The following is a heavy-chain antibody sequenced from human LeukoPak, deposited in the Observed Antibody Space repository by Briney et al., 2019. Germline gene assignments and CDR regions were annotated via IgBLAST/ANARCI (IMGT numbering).Heavy chain of an antibody. V-gene: IGHV3-48*02. CDR1: GFTFSSYS. CDR2: ISSSSSTI. D-gene: IGHD1-26*01. J-gene: IGHJ4*02. Sequence: GGSLRLFCAASGFTFSSYSMNWVRQAPGKGLEWVSYISSSSSTIYYADSVKGRFTISRDNAKNSLYLQMNSLRDEDTAVYYCASNYLYSGSSGIYFDYWGQGTLVTVSS. CDR3: ASNYLYSGSSGIYFDY.